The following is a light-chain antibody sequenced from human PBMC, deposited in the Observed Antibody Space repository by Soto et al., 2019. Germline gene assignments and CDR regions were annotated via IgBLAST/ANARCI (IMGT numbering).Light chain of an antibody. CDR1: SGDIGSYNR. V-gene: IGLV2-14*01. J-gene: IGLJ1*01. Sequence: QSALTQPASVSGSPGQSSTISCTGTSGDIGSYNRVSWYQQHPGKAPKLIIYEVTDRPSGVSKRLSGSKSGNTASLTISGLQAEDEAEYYGSSYTNINTRACVFGTGTKLTVL. CDR3: SSYTNINTRACV. CDR2: EVT.